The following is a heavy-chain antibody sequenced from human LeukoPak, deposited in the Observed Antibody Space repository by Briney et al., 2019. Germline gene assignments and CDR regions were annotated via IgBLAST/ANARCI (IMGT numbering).Heavy chain of an antibody. CDR2: ISTSGSTI. V-gene: IGHV3-48*03. CDR1: GFTFSSYE. D-gene: IGHD2-2*01. J-gene: IGHJ4*02. Sequence: PGGSLRLSCAAPGFTFSSYEMNWVRQAPGKGLQWVSYISTSGSTIYYADSVKGRFTISRDNAKNSLYLQMNSLRAEDTAVYYCARDVGRQDCTTTSCYGNWGQGTLVTVSS. CDR3: ARDVGRQDCTTTSCYGN.